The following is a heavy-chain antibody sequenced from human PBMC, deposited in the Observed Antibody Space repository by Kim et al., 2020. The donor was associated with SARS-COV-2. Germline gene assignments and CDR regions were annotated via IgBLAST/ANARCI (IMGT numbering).Heavy chain of an antibody. Sequence: SETLSLTCTVSGGSVSISSFYWGWIRQPPGKGLEWIGSISDSGTTYYNPSLESRVTISVDTSKNQFSLKLNSVIAEDTAVYYCARHVTSGHFYFHYWGQG. D-gene: IGHD2-2*01. CDR1: GGSVSISSFY. CDR2: ISDSGTT. V-gene: IGHV4-39*01. CDR3: ARHVTSGHFYFHY. J-gene: IGHJ4*02.